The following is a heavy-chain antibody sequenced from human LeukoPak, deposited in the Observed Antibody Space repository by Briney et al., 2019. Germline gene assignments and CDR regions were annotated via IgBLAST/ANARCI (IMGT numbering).Heavy chain of an antibody. Sequence: SETLSLTCTVSGGSMSNYYWSWIRQPPGKGLEWIGFINYSGSTDQNPSLRSRATISLDTSKNQFSLRLSSVTAADTAVYYCARDGARLTGTYGMDVWGHGTTVTVSS. CDR3: ARDGARLTGTYGMDV. D-gene: IGHD4-17*01. CDR1: GGSMSNYY. J-gene: IGHJ6*02. V-gene: IGHV4-59*01. CDR2: INYSGST.